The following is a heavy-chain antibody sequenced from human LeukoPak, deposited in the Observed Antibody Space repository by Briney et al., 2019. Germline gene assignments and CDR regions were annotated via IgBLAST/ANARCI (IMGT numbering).Heavy chain of an antibody. CDR1: GFTFSDYY. V-gene: IGHV3-11*04. CDR2: IRSSGSTI. CDR3: ARVDCSSTSCYEFDY. Sequence: GGSLRLSCAASGFTFSDYYMSWIRQAPGKGLEWVSYIRSSGSTIYYADSVRGRFTISRDNAKNSLYLQMNSLRAEDTAVYYCARVDCSSTSCYEFDYWGQGTLVTVSS. D-gene: IGHD2-2*01. J-gene: IGHJ4*02.